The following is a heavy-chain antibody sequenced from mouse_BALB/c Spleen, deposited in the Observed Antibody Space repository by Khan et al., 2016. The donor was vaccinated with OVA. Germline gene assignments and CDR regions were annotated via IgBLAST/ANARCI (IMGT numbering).Heavy chain of an antibody. J-gene: IGHJ3*01. D-gene: IGHD1-1*01. CDR3: VRDYYGSIYVAY. Sequence: EVALVESGGGLVQPGGSRKLSCAASGFTFSSFGMHWFRQAPEKGLEWVAYISSGSSTIYYADTVKGRFTISRDNPKNTLFLQMTSLRSEDTAMYYCVRDYYGSIYVAYWGQGTLVTVSA. V-gene: IGHV5-17*02. CDR2: ISSGSSTI. CDR1: GFTFSSFG.